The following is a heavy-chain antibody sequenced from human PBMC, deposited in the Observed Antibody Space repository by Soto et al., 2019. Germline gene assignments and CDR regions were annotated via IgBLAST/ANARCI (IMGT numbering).Heavy chain of an antibody. J-gene: IGHJ4*02. CDR3: ARDSGSDWLLYY. CDR1: GYTFTNA. D-gene: IGHD3-9*01. CDR2: ITPANGNA. Sequence: QVQLVQSGAEVKEPGAAVKVSCKASGYTFTNAIHWVRQPPGQRLEWMGYITPANGNAMYSQKSQGRVTITRDTSASTAYMELSSLRSEDTAVYYCARDSGSDWLLYYWGQGTLVTVAS. V-gene: IGHV1-3*01.